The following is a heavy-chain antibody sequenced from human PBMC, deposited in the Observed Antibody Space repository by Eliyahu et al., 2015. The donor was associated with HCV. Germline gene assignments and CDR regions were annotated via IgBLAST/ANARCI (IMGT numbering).Heavy chain of an antibody. CDR1: GFTFSNAW. D-gene: IGHD3-16*01. J-gene: IGHJ5*02. V-gene: IGHV3-15*07. CDR3: TREVSGYDYVWGSYVPWFDP. Sequence: EVQLVESGGGLVKPGGSLRLSCAASGFTFSNAWMNWVRQAPGKGLEWVGRIKSKTDGGTTDYAAPVKGRFTISRDDSKSTVYLQMNSPKTEDTAVYYCTREVSGYDYVWGSYVPWFDPWGQGTPVTVSS. CDR2: IKSKTDGGTT.